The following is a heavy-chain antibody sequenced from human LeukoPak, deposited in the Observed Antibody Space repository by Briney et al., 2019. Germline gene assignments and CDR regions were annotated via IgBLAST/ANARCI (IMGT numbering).Heavy chain of an antibody. V-gene: IGHV4-34*01. CDR3: ARHHPRLLWFGEFDY. Sequence: KPSETLSLTCAVYGGSFSGYYWSWIRQPPGKGLEWIGEINHSGSTNYNPSLKSRVTISVDTSKNQFSLKLSSVTAADTAVYYCARHHPRLLWFGEFDYWGQGTLVTVSS. D-gene: IGHD3-10*01. CDR1: GGSFSGYY. J-gene: IGHJ4*02. CDR2: INHSGST.